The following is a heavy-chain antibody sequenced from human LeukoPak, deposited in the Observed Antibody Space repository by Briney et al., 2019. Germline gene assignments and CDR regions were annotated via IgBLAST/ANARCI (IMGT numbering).Heavy chain of an antibody. CDR1: GGSVNSYY. CDR3: ARGHYYYDSSGYLRDYDAFDI. CDR2: IYDGGST. J-gene: IGHJ3*02. D-gene: IGHD3-22*01. Sequence: PSETLSLTCTVSGGSVNSYYLSWIRQPAGKTLEWIGRIYDGGSTNYNPSLKSRVTMSVDTSKNQISLKLKSVTAADTAVYYCARGHYYYDSSGYLRDYDAFDIWGQGTMVTVSS. V-gene: IGHV4-4*07.